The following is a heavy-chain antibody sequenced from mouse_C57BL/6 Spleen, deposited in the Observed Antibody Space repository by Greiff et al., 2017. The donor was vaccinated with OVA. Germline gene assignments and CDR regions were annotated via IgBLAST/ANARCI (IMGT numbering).Heavy chain of an antibody. CDR2: INPNNGGT. J-gene: IGHJ2*01. CDR3: AREGVYYEYFDY. V-gene: IGHV1-26*01. CDR1: GYTFTDYY. Sequence: EVQLQQSGPELVKPGASVKISCKASGYTFTDYYMNWVKQSHGKSLEWIGDINPNNGGTSYNQKFKGKATLTVDKSSSTAYMELRSLTSEDSAVYYCAREGVYYEYFDYWGQGTTLTVSS. D-gene: IGHD2-4*01.